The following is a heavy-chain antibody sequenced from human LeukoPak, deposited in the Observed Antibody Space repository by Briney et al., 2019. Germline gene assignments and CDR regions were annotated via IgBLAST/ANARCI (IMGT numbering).Heavy chain of an antibody. CDR2: IYPGDSET. V-gene: IGHV5-51*01. D-gene: IGHD1-26*01. CDR1: GYTFSSNW. CDR3: ARHRVGIYSRNHAFDI. Sequence: GESLKISCKGSGYTFSSNWIGWVRQMPGKGLEWMGIIYPGDSETRFSPSFQGQVTISADKSSSTAYLQWSSLKASDTAMYYCARHRVGIYSRNHAFDIWGQGTMVTVSS. J-gene: IGHJ3*02.